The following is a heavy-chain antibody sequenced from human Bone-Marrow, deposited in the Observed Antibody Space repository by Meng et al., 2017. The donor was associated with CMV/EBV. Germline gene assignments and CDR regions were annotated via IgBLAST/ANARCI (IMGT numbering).Heavy chain of an antibody. CDR1: GFTFDDYT. D-gene: IGHD6-13*01. CDR2: ISWDGGST. V-gene: IGHV3-43*01. Sequence: GESLKISCAASGFTFDDYTMHWVRQAPGKGLEWVSLISWDGGSTYYADSVKGRFTIFRDNSKNSLYLQMNSLRTEDTALYYCAKAAAAGGWGGWYFDLWGRGTLVTVSS. CDR3: AKAAAAGGWGGWYFDL. J-gene: IGHJ2*01.